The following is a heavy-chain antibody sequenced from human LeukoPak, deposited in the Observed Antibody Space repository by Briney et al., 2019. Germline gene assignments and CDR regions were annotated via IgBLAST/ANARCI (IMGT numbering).Heavy chain of an antibody. D-gene: IGHD3-16*01. CDR1: GFTFSNAW. Sequence: GGSLRLSCAASGFTFSNAWMSWVRQAPGKGLEWVGRIKSKTDGGTTDYAAPVKGRFTISRDDSKNTLYLQMNSLRAEDTAVYYCANTEVQMLISYYFDYWGQGTLVTVSS. CDR3: ANTEVQMLISYYFDY. CDR2: IKSKTDGGTT. J-gene: IGHJ4*02. V-gene: IGHV3-15*01.